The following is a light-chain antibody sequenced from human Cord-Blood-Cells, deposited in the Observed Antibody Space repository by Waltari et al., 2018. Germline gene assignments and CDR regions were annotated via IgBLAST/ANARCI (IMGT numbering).Light chain of an antibody. Sequence: QSALTQPASVSGSPGQSIPISCTGTSSEVGGYNYVSWYQQHPGKAPKLMIYDGSNRPSGVPNPFSGSKSGNTACLTISGLQAEDEADYYCSSYTSSSTHYVFGTGTKVTVL. CDR2: DGS. V-gene: IGLV2-14*01. CDR3: SSYTSSSTHYV. J-gene: IGLJ1*01. CDR1: SSEVGGYNY.